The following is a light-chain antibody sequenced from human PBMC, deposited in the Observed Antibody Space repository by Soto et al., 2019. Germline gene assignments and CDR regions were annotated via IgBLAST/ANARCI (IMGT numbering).Light chain of an antibody. J-gene: IGLJ1*01. V-gene: IGLV2-14*03. CDR2: NVY. Sequence: QSALTQPASVSGSPGQSITISCTGTSSDVGAYNFVSWHQQHPGKAPKLIIYNVYDRPSGISYRFSGSKSGNTASLTISGLHGEDEADYYCSSYTISRTYVFGNGTKLTVL. CDR3: SSYTISRTYV. CDR1: SSDVGAYNF.